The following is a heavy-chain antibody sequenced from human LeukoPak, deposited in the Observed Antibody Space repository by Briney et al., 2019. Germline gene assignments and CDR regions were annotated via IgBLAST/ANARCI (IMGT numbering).Heavy chain of an antibody. V-gene: IGHV3-7*03. J-gene: IGHJ3*01. CDR3: ARDWVEMPTKPGAFDV. CDR2: IKEDGGEM. Sequence: GGSLRLSCGASGFTFSTYWMSWVRQAPGKGLEWVANIKEDGGEMYYVDSVGGRFTISRDNAKNSLFLQMNSLRVEDTAVYYCARDWVEMPTKPGAFDVWGQGTMVTVSS. D-gene: IGHD5-24*01. CDR1: GFTFSTYW.